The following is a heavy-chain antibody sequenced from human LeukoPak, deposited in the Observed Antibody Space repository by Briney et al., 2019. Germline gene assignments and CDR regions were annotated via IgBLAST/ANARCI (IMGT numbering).Heavy chain of an antibody. CDR2: ISGSGGST. D-gene: IGHD6-19*01. Sequence: PGGSLRLYCAASGFTFSSHAMSWVRQAPGKGLEWVSAISGSGGSTYYADSVKGRFTISRDNSKNTLYLQMNGLRAEDTAVYYCAKGPLTEVAGTTWDYWGQGTLVTVFS. V-gene: IGHV3-23*01. CDR3: AKGPLTEVAGTTWDY. J-gene: IGHJ4*02. CDR1: GFTFSSHA.